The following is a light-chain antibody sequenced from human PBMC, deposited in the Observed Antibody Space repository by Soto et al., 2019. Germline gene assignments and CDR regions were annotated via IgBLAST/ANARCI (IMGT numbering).Light chain of an antibody. CDR3: SSYTSSNTLV. Sequence: QSALTQPASVSGSPGQSIAISCTGTSSDVGGYNYVCWYQQHPGKAPKLMIYDVNIRPSGVSDRFSGSKSGNTASLTISGLQAQDEADYYCSSYTSSNTLVFGNGTKVTVL. CDR1: SSDVGGYNY. V-gene: IGLV2-14*01. CDR2: DVN. J-gene: IGLJ1*01.